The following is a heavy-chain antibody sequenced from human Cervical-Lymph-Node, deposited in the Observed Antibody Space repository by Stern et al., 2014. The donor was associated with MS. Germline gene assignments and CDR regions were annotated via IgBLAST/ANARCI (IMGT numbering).Heavy chain of an antibody. V-gene: IGHV5-51*01. D-gene: IGHD6-19*01. CDR3: ARHCAKREQCAFDY. J-gene: IGHJ4*02. CDR1: GYSFTSYW. CDR2: MYPGDSDT. Sequence: EVHLVESGAEVKKPGESLKISCKGFGYSFTSYWIGWVRQMPGKGLEWMGIMYPGDSDTRYSPSFQGQVTISADKSISTAYLQWSSLKASDTAMYYCARHCAKREQCAFDYWGQGTLVTVSS.